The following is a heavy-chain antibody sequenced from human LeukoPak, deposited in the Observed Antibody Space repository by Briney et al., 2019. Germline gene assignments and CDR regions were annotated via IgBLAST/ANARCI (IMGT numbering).Heavy chain of an antibody. CDR1: GYNFTDSY. Sequence: ASVKVSCKASGYNFTDSYIQWVRQAPGQGVQWMGWINPNTGATRYAPRFQGRVTVTTNTSITTAYMELTGLTSDDTALYYCARDPVPAIAVDYFDFWGPGTLVTVSS. CDR3: ARDPVPAIAVDYFDF. J-gene: IGHJ4*02. V-gene: IGHV1-2*02. CDR2: INPNTGAT. D-gene: IGHD2-2*01.